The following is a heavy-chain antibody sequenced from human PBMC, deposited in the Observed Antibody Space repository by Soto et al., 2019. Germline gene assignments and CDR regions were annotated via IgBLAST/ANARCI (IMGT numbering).Heavy chain of an antibody. Sequence: PSETLSLTCTVSGGSIISYYWSWILQPPGKGLEWIGYIYYSGSTNYNPSLKSRVTISVDTSKNQFSLKLSSVTAADTAVYYCARGLGGKRYFDYWGQGTLVTVSS. V-gene: IGHV4-59*01. J-gene: IGHJ4*02. D-gene: IGHD2-15*01. CDR2: IYYSGST. CDR3: ARGLGGKRYFDY. CDR1: GGSIISYY.